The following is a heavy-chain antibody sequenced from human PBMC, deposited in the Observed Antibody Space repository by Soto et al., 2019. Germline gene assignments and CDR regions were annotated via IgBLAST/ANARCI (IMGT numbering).Heavy chain of an antibody. Sequence: SETLSLTCTVSGGSISSEGYYWSWFRQLPGKGLEWIGDIYYSGTTYHNPSLRSRLTISGDASKNQFSLKLSSVTAADTALYYRARGRGYRYGPYYFDYWGQGTLVTVSS. CDR1: GGSISSEGYY. CDR2: IYYSGTT. D-gene: IGHD5-18*01. V-gene: IGHV4-31*03. CDR3: ARGRGYRYGPYYFDY. J-gene: IGHJ4*02.